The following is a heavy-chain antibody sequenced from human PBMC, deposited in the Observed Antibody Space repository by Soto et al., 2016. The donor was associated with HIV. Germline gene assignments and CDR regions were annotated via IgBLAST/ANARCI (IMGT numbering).Heavy chain of an antibody. CDR2: VSHGGRA. CDR3: ARRARIQVSRTFFQYFYYILDV. J-gene: IGHJ6*02. V-gene: IGHV4-34*01. D-gene: IGHD5-18*01. Sequence: QVQLQQWGAGLLNTSETLSLTCAVYGGSFSGYYWSWIRRSPGKGLEWIGEVSHGGRANYNSSLQSRLTISVDTSKNQFSLKLNSVTATDTAIYYCARRARIQVSRTFFQYFYYILDVWGPRAHGHRLI. CDR1: GGSFSGYY.